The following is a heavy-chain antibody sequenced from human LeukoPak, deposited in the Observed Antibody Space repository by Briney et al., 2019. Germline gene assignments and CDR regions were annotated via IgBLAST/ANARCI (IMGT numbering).Heavy chain of an antibody. V-gene: IGHV4-59*01. D-gene: IGHD3-16*01. CDR1: GVSLSSYY. CDR3: ARQGGY. CDR2: IYNSVST. Sequence: SETLSLTCIVSGVSLSSYYWRWIRQSPGKGLEWIGHIYNSVSTNYNPSLKSRVTISVDTSKNQFSLKLSSVTAADTAVYYCARQGGYWGQGTLVTVSS. J-gene: IGHJ4*02.